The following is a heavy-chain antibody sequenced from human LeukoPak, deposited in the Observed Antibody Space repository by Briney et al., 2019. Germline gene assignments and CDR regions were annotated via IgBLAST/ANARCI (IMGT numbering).Heavy chain of an antibody. V-gene: IGHV1-69*02. Sequence: SVKVSCKASGGTFSSYTISWVRQAPGQGLEWMGRIIPILGIANYAQKFQGRVTITADKSTSTAYMELSSLKSEDTAVYYCASESLKFGGSLDYWGQGTLVTVSS. D-gene: IGHD2-15*01. CDR2: IIPILGIA. J-gene: IGHJ4*02. CDR1: GGTFSSYT. CDR3: ASESLKFGGSLDY.